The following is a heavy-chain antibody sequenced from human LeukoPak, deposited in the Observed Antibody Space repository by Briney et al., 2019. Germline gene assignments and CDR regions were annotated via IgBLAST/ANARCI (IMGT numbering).Heavy chain of an antibody. V-gene: IGHV3-48*01. CDR3: VKEFGGHSYGAYFDY. CDR1: GFTFSSYS. Sequence: GGSLRLSCAASGFTFSSYSMNWVRQAPGKGLEWVSYISSSSSTIYYADSVKGRFTISRDNAKNSLYLQMNSLRVEDTAVYYCVKEFGGHSYGAYFDYWGQGTLVTVSS. D-gene: IGHD5-18*01. J-gene: IGHJ4*02. CDR2: ISSSSSTI.